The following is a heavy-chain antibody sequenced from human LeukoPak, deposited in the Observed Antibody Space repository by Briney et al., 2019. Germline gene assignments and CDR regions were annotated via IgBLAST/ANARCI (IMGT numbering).Heavy chain of an antibody. Sequence: GGSLRLSCAASGFTFSSYDMHWVRHATGKGLDWVSAIGTAGDTYYPGSVKGRFTISRENAKNSLYLQMNSLRAGDTAVYYCARGASSGWYDYFDYWGQGTLVTVSS. J-gene: IGHJ4*02. CDR1: GFTFSSYD. CDR3: ARGASSGWYDYFDY. CDR2: IGTAGDT. D-gene: IGHD6-19*01. V-gene: IGHV3-13*01.